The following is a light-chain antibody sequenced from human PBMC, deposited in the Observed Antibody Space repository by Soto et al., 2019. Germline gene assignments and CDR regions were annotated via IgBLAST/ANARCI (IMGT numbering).Light chain of an antibody. Sequence: QSALTQPPSVSGSPGQSITISCTGTSSDVGGYNYVSWYQQHPGKAPKVMIYDVSNRPSGVSNRFSGSKSGNTASLTISGLQAEDEADYYCSSYTATGTRVFGGGTKVTVL. CDR1: SSDVGGYNY. CDR2: DVS. J-gene: IGLJ3*02. V-gene: IGLV2-14*01. CDR3: SSYTATGTRV.